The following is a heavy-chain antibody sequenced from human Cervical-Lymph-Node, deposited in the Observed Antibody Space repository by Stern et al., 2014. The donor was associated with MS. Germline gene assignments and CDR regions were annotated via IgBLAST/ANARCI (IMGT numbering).Heavy chain of an antibody. CDR3: ARGSGTAYDLRGDY. CDR1: GYIFTDYY. J-gene: IGHJ4*01. D-gene: IGHD3-3*01. Sequence: VQLVESGAEAKAPGASMKVSCRASGYIFTDYYLHWVRQAPGQGLERLGWINPNSGGTNYEQNFQGRVTMTRDTSISTAYMELRWLGYADTAVYYCARGSGTAYDLRGDYWGQGTLVTVSS. V-gene: IGHV1-2*02. CDR2: INPNSGGT.